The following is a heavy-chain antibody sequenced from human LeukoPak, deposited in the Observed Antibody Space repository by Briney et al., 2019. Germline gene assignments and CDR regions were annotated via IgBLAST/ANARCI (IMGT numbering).Heavy chain of an antibody. CDR2: INPNSGGT. CDR3: ARGSTLRALLENMDV. Sequence: ASVKVSCKASGYTFTGYYMHWVRQAPGQGLEWMGWINPNSGGTNYAQKFQGRVTMTRDTSISTAYMELSRLRSDDTAVYYCARGSTLRALLENMDVWGKGTTVTVSS. CDR1: GYTFTGYY. J-gene: IGHJ6*03. V-gene: IGHV1-2*02.